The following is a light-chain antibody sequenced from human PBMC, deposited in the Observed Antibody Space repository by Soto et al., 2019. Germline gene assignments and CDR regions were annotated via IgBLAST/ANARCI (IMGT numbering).Light chain of an antibody. V-gene: IGLV2-14*01. CDR1: SSDVGAYNY. CDR2: EVN. CDR3: SSYASSNTVL. J-gene: IGLJ2*01. Sequence: QSVLTQPASVSGSPGQSITISCTGTSSDVGAYNYVSWYEQHPGKAPKLMIYEVNNRPSGVSSRFSGPKSGNTASLTISGLQAEDEADYYCSSYASSNTVLFGGGTKVTVL.